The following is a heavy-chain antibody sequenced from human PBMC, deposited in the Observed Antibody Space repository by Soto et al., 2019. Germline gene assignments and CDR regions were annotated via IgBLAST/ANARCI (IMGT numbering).Heavy chain of an antibody. V-gene: IGHV3-11*01. J-gene: IGHJ6*02. CDR1: GFTFSDYY. CDR3: ASCEMEQRFGMDV. Sequence: VGSLRLSCAASGFTFSDYYMSWIRQAPGKGLEWVSYISSSGSTIYYADSVKGRFTISRDNAKNSLYLQMNSLRAEDTAVYYCASCEMEQRFGMDVWGQGTTVTVSS. CDR2: ISSSGSTI. D-gene: IGHD6-25*01.